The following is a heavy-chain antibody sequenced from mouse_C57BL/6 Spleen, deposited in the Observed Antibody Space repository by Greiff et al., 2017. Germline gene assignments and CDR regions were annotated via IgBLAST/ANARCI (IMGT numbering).Heavy chain of an antibody. J-gene: IGHJ2*01. CDR2: IHPNSGST. CDR3: ARRGVYDGFAGYFDY. V-gene: IGHV1-64*01. D-gene: IGHD2-3*01. CDR1: GYTFTSYW. Sequence: QVQLQQPGAELVKPGASVKLSCKASGYTFTSYWMHWVKQRPGQGLEWIGMIHPNSGSTNYNEKFKSKATLTVDKSSSTAYMQLSSLTSEDSAVYYCARRGVYDGFAGYFDYWGQGTTLTVS.